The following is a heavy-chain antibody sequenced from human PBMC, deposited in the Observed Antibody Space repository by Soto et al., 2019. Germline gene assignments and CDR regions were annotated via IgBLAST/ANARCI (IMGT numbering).Heavy chain of an antibody. CDR3: ARDPPPPDY. CDR1: GYTFASYA. V-gene: IGHV1-18*01. CDR2: ISAYNGNT. J-gene: IGHJ4*02. Sequence: QVQLVQSGAEVKKPGASVKVSCKASGYTFASYAISWMRQGPGQGLEWMGWISAYNGNTNYAQKLQGRVTMTTDTSPSTAYMERRSRSSDDTAVYYCARDPPPPDYWGQGTLVTVSS.